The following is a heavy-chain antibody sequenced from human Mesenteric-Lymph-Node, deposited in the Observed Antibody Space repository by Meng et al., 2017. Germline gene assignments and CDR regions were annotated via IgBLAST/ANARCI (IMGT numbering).Heavy chain of an antibody. V-gene: IGHV3-7*01. CDR3: ARDLREWELLLEIDAFDI. J-gene: IGHJ3*02. Sequence: GESLKISCAASGFTFDDYAMHWVRQAPGKGLEWVANIKQDGSEKYYVDSVKGRFTISRDNAKNSLYLQMNSLRAEDTAVYYCARDLREWELLLEIDAFDIWGQGKMVTVSS. D-gene: IGHD1-26*01. CDR2: IKQDGSEK. CDR1: GFTFDDYA.